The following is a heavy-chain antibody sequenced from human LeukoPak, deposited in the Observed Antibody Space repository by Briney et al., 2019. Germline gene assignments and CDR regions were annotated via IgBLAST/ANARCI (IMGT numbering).Heavy chain of an antibody. D-gene: IGHD3-16*01. J-gene: IGHJ5*02. CDR3: ARRGGDDDPLKWFDP. Sequence: PSETLSLTSTVSGGSICSYYRSWIRQPPGKGLEWIGYIDYSGSTNYNPSLKSRVTISVDTSKNQFSLKLTSVTAADTAVYYCARRGGDDDPLKWFDPWGQGTLVTVSS. CDR2: IDYSGST. CDR1: GGSICSYY. V-gene: IGHV4-59*08.